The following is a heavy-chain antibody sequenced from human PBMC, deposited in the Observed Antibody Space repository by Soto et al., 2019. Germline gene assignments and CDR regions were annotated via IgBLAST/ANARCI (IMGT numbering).Heavy chain of an antibody. CDR2: VHPSGGNT. V-gene: IGHV1-46*01. CDR1: GYSYTVYF. Sequence: ASVMGSCKGAGYSYTVYFMHWVRQTPGQGLEWMGIVHPSGGNTNYAQKFQGRVTMTWDTSTTTVYMELSSLRSDDTAVYYCARAPYRSSSFFFAYWGQRTPV. J-gene: IGHJ4*02. CDR3: ARAPYRSSSFFFAY. D-gene: IGHD2-15*01.